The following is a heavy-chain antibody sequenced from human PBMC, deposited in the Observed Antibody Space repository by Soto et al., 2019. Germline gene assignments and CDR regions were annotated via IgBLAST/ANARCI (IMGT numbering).Heavy chain of an antibody. CDR1: GFTFSSYA. CDR3: ARSYDILTGPDY. CDR2: ISGSGGST. Sequence: PGGSLRLSCAASGFTFSSYAMSWVRQAPGKGLEWVSAISGSGGSTSYAQKFQGRVTMTRDTSTSTVYMELSSLRSEDTAVYYCARSYDILTGPDYWGQGTLVTVSS. D-gene: IGHD3-9*01. V-gene: IGHV3-23*01. J-gene: IGHJ4*02.